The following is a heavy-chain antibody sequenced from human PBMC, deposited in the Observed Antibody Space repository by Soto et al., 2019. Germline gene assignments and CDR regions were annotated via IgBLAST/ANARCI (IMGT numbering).Heavy chain of an antibody. J-gene: IGHJ4*02. V-gene: IGHV1-2*04. D-gene: IGHD5-12*01. Sequence: GASVKVSCKASGYTFTSYGISWVRQAPGQGLEWMGWINPNSGGTNYAQKFQGWVTMTRDTSISTAYMELSRLRSDDTAVYYCARGEYSGYDFDYWGQGTLVTVSS. CDR3: ARGEYSGYDFDY. CDR1: GYTFTSYG. CDR2: INPNSGGT.